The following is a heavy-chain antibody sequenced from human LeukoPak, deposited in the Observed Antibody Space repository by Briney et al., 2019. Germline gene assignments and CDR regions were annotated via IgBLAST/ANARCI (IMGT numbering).Heavy chain of an antibody. CDR2: INHSGST. CDR1: GGSFSGYY. Sequence: PSETLSLTCAVYGGSFSGYYWSWIRQPPGKGLEWIGEINHSGSTNYNPSLKSRVTISVDTPKNQFSLKLSSVTAADTAVYYCARGLAGIHYWGQGTLVTVSS. CDR3: ARGLAGIHY. J-gene: IGHJ4*02. D-gene: IGHD3-3*02. V-gene: IGHV4-34*01.